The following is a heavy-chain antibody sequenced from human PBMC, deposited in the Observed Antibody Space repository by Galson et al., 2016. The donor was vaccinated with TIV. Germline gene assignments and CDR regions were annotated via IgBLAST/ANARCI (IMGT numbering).Heavy chain of an antibody. J-gene: IGHJ2*01. CDR1: GYTFTGYF. V-gene: IGHV1-2*02. D-gene: IGHD5-12*01. CDR2: INPNSGGP. Sequence: SVKVSCKASGYTFTGYFMHWVRQAPGQGLEWMGWINPNSGGPNYAQKFQGRVTMTRDTSISTAYMELSSLISDDTAMYFCARAPTLIVATIYWYFDLWGRGTLVTVSS. CDR3: ARAPTLIVATIYWYFDL.